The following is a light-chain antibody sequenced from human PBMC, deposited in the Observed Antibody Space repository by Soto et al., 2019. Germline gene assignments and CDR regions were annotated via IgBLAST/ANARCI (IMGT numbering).Light chain of an antibody. CDR1: QSISSY. CDR3: QQSYSTPI. Sequence: DIQMTQSPSSLSASVGDRVTITCRASQSISSYLNWYQQKPGKAPKLLIYAASSLQSGVPSRFSGSGSGTDFTLTISSLQPEDFATYYCQQSYSTPIFGPGTKVD. CDR2: AAS. J-gene: IGKJ3*01. V-gene: IGKV1-39*01.